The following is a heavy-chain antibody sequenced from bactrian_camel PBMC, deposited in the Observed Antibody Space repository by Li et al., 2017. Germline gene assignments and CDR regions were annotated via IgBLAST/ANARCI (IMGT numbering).Heavy chain of an antibody. CDR2: IYTAFRST. Sequence: HVQLVESGGGLVQPGGSLRLTCAASPTTDGIDAMAWFRHAPGKEREGIATIYTAFRSTFYANSVKGRFTVSLDKAKNTMFLQMNDLKPEDTGTYYCAAGHGGKYGGSWSLDARGLITGAWGPRSPSP. CDR3: AAGHGGKYGGSWSLDARGLIT. CDR1: PTTDGIDA. V-gene: IGHV3S54*01. D-gene: IGHD6*01. J-gene: IGHJ4*01.